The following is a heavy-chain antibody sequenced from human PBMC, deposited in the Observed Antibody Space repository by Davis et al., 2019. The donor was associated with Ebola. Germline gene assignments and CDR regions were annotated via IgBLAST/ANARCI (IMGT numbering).Heavy chain of an antibody. V-gene: IGHV1-46*01. Sequence: ASVKVSCKASGYTFTSNHMHWVRQAPGQGLEWMAITHPGGGGPRFAQKFQGRVTMTRNTSISTAYMELSSLRSEDTAVYYCARVPPSFWSGYYSYYYYGMDVWGQGTTVTVSS. D-gene: IGHD3-3*01. J-gene: IGHJ6*02. CDR2: THPGGGGP. CDR3: ARVPPSFWSGYYSYYYYGMDV. CDR1: GYTFTSNH.